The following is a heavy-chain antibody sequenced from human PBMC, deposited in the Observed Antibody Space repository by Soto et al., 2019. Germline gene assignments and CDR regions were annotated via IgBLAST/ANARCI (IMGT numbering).Heavy chain of an antibody. V-gene: IGHV3-30*04. D-gene: IGHD2-15*01. CDR3: ARGDREDTAVVIGVRPGEYAVDV. CDR2: ISYNGGNR. Sequence: QVQLVESGGGVVQPGRSLRLSCAASGFTFTNDAMHWVRQAPGKGLECVAVISYNGGNRFYRDYVKGRFTISRDNSKNTVHLQIDSLRYEDAAVSYCARGDREDTAVVIGVRPGEYAVDVWGQGTTVTVSS. J-gene: IGHJ6*02. CDR1: GFTFTNDA.